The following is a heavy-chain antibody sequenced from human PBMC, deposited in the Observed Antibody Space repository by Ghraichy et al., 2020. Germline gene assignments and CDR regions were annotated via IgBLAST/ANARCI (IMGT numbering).Heavy chain of an antibody. CDR1: GFTFSGFW. CDR3: ARGHYYGMDV. Sequence: GASLRLSCAASGFTFSGFWMHWVRQAPGKGLVWVSRINSDGSGTSYTDSVKGRFTISRDNAKNTLYLQMNSLRTEDTAVYYCARGHYYGMDVWGQGTTVTVSS. CDR2: INSDGSGT. V-gene: IGHV3-74*01. J-gene: IGHJ6*02.